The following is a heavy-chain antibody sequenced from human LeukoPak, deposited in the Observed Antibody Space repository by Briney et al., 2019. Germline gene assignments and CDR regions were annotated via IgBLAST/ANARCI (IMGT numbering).Heavy chain of an antibody. D-gene: IGHD6-19*01. J-gene: IGHJ4*02. Sequence: GASVRVSCKASGYTFTSYYMHWVRQAPGQGLEWMGIINPSGGSTSYAQKFQGRVTMTRDTSTSTVYMELSSLRSEDTAVYHCARVSGQWLVIDYWGQGTLVTVSS. V-gene: IGHV1-46*01. CDR3: ARVSGQWLVIDY. CDR2: INPSGGST. CDR1: GYTFTSYY.